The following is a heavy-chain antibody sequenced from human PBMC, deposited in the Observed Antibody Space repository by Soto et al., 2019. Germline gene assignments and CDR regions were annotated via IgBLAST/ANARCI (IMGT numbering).Heavy chain of an antibody. J-gene: IGHJ4*02. D-gene: IGHD4-4*01. Sequence: PGGSLRLSCAASGFTFSTYTMVWVRQAPGKGLEWVSTFSGSGGKTYYADSVKGRFTISRDDSKNTLYLQMNSLRAEDTAVYYCAKGTPVARTGSDYWGQGTLVTVSS. CDR2: FSGSGGKT. CDR1: GFTFSTYT. CDR3: AKGTPVARTGSDY. V-gene: IGHV3-23*01.